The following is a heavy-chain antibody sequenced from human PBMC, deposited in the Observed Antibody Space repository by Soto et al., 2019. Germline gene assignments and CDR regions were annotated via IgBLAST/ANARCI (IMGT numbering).Heavy chain of an antibody. Sequence: SETLSLTCSVSGGSIGGGGDYWYWIRQHPGKGLEWIGYIYYSGTTYYNPSLKSRVTISVDTSKNQFSLKLSSVTAADTAVYYCAASCVACGGFNYYGMDVWGQGTTVTVSS. CDR1: GGSIGGGGDY. V-gene: IGHV4-31*03. CDR2: IYYSGTT. CDR3: AASCVACGGFNYYGMDV. D-gene: IGHD2-21*01. J-gene: IGHJ6*02.